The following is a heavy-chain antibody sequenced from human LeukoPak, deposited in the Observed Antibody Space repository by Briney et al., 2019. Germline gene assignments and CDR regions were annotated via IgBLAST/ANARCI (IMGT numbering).Heavy chain of an antibody. V-gene: IGHV3-23*01. D-gene: IGHD2-8*01. CDR1: GFIFSSYA. J-gene: IGHJ4*02. Sequence: GGPLRLSCAAAGFIFSSYAMSWVRQAPAKGVEWVSTISGRGGSTYYADSVKGRFTISRDNSKNTVYLQMNSLRAEDTAVYYCAKGGCCINDVCHGVFDYWGQGTLVTVSS. CDR2: ISGRGGST. CDR3: AKGGCCINDVCHGVFDY.